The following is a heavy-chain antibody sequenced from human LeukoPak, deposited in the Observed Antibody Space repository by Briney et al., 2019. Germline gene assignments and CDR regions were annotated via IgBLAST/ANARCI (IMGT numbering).Heavy chain of an antibody. CDR2: IYYSGST. J-gene: IGHJ3*02. CDR1: GGSISSYY. CDR3: ARPLGQWEPDTFDI. Sequence: SETLSLTCTVSGGSISSYYWSWIRQPPGKGLEWRGYIYYSGSTSYNPSLKSRVTISVDTSKNQFSLKLSSVTAADTAVYYCARPLGQWEPDTFDIWGQGTVVTVSS. D-gene: IGHD1-26*01. V-gene: IGHV4-59*08.